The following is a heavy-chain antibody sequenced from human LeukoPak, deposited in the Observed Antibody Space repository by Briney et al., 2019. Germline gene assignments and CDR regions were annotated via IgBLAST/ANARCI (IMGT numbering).Heavy chain of an antibody. J-gene: IGHJ4*02. CDR1: GFTFSDYA. V-gene: IGHV3-49*04. Sequence: PGRSLRLSCTASGFTFSDYAMTWVRQAPGKGLEWVGFIRNKANGGTAYYAASVKGRFTISRDDSKTIAYLQMNSLKNEDTAVYFCSRAYSTGWLGINDFWGQGALVTVSS. CDR3: SRAYSTGWLGINDF. CDR2: IRNKANGGTA. D-gene: IGHD6-19*01.